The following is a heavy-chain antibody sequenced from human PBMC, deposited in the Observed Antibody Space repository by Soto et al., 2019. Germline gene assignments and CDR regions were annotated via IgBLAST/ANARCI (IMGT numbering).Heavy chain of an antibody. CDR3: AKGRSYYDSSGRVFDY. CDR2: ISGSGGST. D-gene: IGHD3-22*01. CDR1: GFTFSSYA. Sequence: PGGSLRLSCAASGFTFSSYAMSWVRQAPGKGLEWVSAISGSGGSTYYADSVKGRFTISRDNSKNTLYLQMNSLRAEDTAVYYCAKGRSYYDSSGRVFDYWGQGTLVTVSS. V-gene: IGHV3-23*01. J-gene: IGHJ4*02.